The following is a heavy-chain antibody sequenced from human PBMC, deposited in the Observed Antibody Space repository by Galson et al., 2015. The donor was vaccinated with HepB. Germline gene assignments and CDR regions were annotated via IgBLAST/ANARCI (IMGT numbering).Heavy chain of an antibody. CDR1: GYTFTSYA. CDR2: INAGSGNT. V-gene: IGHV1-3*01. D-gene: IGHD6-13*01. J-gene: IGHJ5*02. CDR3: ARGGIIAAAGYLNWFDP. Sequence: SVKVSCKASGYTFTSYAMHWVRQAPGQRLEWMGWINAGSGNTKYSQKFQGRVTITRDTSASTAYMELSSLRSEDTAVYYCARGGIIAAAGYLNWFDPWGQGTLVTVSS.